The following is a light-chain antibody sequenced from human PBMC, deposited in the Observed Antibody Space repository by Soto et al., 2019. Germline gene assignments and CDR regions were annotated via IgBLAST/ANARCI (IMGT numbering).Light chain of an antibody. Sequence: DIQMTQSPSSVSASVGDRVSITCRARQGISSWLAWYQQKPGRAPQLLIYTGSSLQSGVPSRFSGTGARTDFTLTSSSLQPEDVATYYCQQANRFPLTFGGGTKVEIK. CDR3: QQANRFPLT. V-gene: IGKV1-12*01. CDR2: TGS. CDR1: QGISSW. J-gene: IGKJ4*01.